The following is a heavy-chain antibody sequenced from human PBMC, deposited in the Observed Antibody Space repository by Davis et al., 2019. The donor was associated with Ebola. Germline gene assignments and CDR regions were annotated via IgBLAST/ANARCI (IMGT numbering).Heavy chain of an antibody. V-gene: IGHV3-7*01. CDR2: IKQDGSEK. J-gene: IGHJ4*02. Sequence: GESLKISCAASGFTFSSYWMSWVRQAPGKGLEWVANIKQDGSEKYYADSVKGRFTISRDNSKNTLYLQMNSLRAEDTAVYYCARVGVGAKIDYWGQGTLVTVSS. CDR1: GFTFSSYW. D-gene: IGHD1-26*01. CDR3: ARVGVGAKIDY.